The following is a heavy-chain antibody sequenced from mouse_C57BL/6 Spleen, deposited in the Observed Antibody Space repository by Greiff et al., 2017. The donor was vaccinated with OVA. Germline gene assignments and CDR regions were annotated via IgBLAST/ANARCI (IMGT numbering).Heavy chain of an antibody. J-gene: IGHJ2*01. D-gene: IGHD1-1*01. CDR1: GYAFTNYL. V-gene: IGHV1-54*01. CDR3: ARALNYYGSND. CDR2: INPGSGGT. Sequence: VQLQQSGAELVRPGTSVKVSCKASGYAFTNYLIEWVKQRPGQGLEWIGVINPGSGGTNYNEKFKGKATLTADKASSTAYMQLSSLTSKDAAVYFCARALNYYGSNDWGQGTTLTVPS.